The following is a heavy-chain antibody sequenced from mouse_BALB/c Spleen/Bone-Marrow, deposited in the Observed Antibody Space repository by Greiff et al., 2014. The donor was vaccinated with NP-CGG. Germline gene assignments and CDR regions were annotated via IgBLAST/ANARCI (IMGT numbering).Heavy chain of an antibody. Sequence: EVQVVESGGGLVKPGGSLKLSCAASGFTFSSYAMSWVRQTPEKRLEWVASISSGGSTYYPDSVKGRFTISRDNARNILYLQMSSLRSEDTAMYYCAKRGAYGNFWFAYWGQGTLFTVSA. CDR2: ISSGGST. CDR3: AKRGAYGNFWFAY. J-gene: IGHJ3*01. V-gene: IGHV5-6-5*01. CDR1: GFTFSSYA. D-gene: IGHD2-10*02.